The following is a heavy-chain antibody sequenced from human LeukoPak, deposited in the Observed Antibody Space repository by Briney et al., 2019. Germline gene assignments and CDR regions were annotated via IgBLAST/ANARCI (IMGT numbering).Heavy chain of an antibody. CDR3: TRLPGDCSGGSCYSNYFDY. J-gene: IGHJ4*02. Sequence: GSLKLSCAASGFTFSGSAMHWVRQASGKGLEWVGRIRSKANSYATAYAASVKGRFTISRDDSKNTAYLQMNSLKTEDTAVYYCTRLPGDCSGGSCYSNYFDYWGQGTLVTVSS. V-gene: IGHV3-73*01. D-gene: IGHD2-15*01. CDR1: GFTFSGSA. CDR2: IRSKANSYAT.